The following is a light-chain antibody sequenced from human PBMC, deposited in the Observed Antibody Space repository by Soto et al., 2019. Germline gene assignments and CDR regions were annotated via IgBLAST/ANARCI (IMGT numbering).Light chain of an antibody. V-gene: IGLV2-14*01. J-gene: IGLJ1*01. CDR1: SSDVGGYSF. CDR2: DVS. Sequence: QSVLTQPASVSGSPGQSVAISCTGTSSDVGGYSFVSWYQQLPGKAPQLMIYDVSDRPSGVPNRFSGSKSGNTASLTISGLQAEDEADYYCSSYTSSSLYVFGTGTKVTVL. CDR3: SSYTSSSLYV.